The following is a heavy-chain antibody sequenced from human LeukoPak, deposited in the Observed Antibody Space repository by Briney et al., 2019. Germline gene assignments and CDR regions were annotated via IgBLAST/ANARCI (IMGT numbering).Heavy chain of an antibody. CDR1: GYSVTSYW. CDR3: ARHRGGSGGVFDY. D-gene: IGHD6-19*01. CDR2: IYPGDSAT. V-gene: IGHV5-51*01. Sequence: GESLKISCEGSGYSVTSYWIGEVRQMPGKCVERVGIIYPGDSATRYSPSFQGQVTISADKSISTAYLQWSSLKATDTAMYYCARHRGGSGGVFDYWGQGTLVTVYS. J-gene: IGHJ4*02.